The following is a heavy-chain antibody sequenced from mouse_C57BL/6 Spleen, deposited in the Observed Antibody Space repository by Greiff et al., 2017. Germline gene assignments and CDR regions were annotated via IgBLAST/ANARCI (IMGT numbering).Heavy chain of an antibody. V-gene: IGHV1-47*01. CDR2: FHPYNDDT. CDR1: GYTFTTYP. CDR3: ARVGRDYGSSNWYFDV. D-gene: IGHD1-1*01. Sequence: VQLQQSGAELVKPGASVKMSCKASGYTFTTYPIEWMKQNHGKSLEWIGNFHPYNDDTKYNEKFKGKATLTVEKSSSTVYLELSRLTSDDSAVYYCARVGRDYGSSNWYFDVWGTGTTVTVSS. J-gene: IGHJ1*03.